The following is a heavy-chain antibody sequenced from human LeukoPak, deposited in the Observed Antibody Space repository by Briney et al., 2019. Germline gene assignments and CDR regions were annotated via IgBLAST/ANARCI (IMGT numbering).Heavy chain of an antibody. CDR3: AKDGAARLNYFDY. J-gene: IGHJ4*02. V-gene: IGHV3-30*02. Sequence: GGSLRLSCAASGFTFSSYGMHWVRQAPGKGLEWVAVIWCDGSNKYYADSVKGRFTISRDNSKNTLYLQMNSLTAEDTAVYYCAKDGAARLNYFDYWGQGTLVTVSS. CDR2: IWCDGSNK. CDR1: GFTFSSYG. D-gene: IGHD6-6*01.